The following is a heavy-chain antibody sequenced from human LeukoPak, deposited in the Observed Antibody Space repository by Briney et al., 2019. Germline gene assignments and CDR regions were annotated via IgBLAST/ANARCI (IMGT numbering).Heavy chain of an antibody. D-gene: IGHD2-8*01. CDR2: INHSGST. CDR1: GGSFSGYY. J-gene: IGHJ4*02. CDR3: VNGPPNHDY. Sequence: SETLSLTCAVYGGSFSGYYWSWIRQPPVKELEWIGEINHSGSTNYNPSLKSRVTISVDTSKNQFSLKLSSVTAADTAVYYCVNGPPNHDYWGQGTLVTVSS. V-gene: IGHV4-34*01.